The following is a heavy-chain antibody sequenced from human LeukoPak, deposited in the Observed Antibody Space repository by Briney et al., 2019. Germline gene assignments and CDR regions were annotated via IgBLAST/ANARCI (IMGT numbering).Heavy chain of an antibody. J-gene: IGHJ4*02. CDR1: GGSFSGYY. V-gene: IGHV4-34*01. CDR2: INHSGST. CDR3: ARYSTTVTSYDY. Sequence: SETLSLTCAVYGGSFSGYYWSWIRQPPGKGLEWIGEINHSGSTNYNPSLKSRVTISVDTSKNQFSLKLSSVTAADTAVYYCARYSTTVTSYDYWGQGTLVTVSS. D-gene: IGHD4-17*01.